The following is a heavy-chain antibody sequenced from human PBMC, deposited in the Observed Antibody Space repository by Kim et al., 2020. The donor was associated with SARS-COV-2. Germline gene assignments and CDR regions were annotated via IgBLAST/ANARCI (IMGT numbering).Heavy chain of an antibody. D-gene: IGHD1-26*01. J-gene: IGHJ3*02. Sequence: GGSLRLSCAASGFTFSSYAMSWVREAPGKGLEWVSAISGSGGSTYYADSVKGRFTISRDNSKNTLYLQMNSLRAEDTAVYYCAKDRRGEWVVGAEDDAFDIWGQGTMVTVSS. CDR1: GFTFSSYA. V-gene: IGHV3-23*01. CDR2: ISGSGGST. CDR3: AKDRRGEWVVGAEDDAFDI.